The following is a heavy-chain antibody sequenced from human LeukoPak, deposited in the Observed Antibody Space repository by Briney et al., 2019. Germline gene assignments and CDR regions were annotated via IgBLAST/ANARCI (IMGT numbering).Heavy chain of an antibody. CDR2: IKQDGSEK. Sequence: GGSLRLSCAASGFTFSSYWMSWVRQAPGKGLEWVANIKQDGSEKYYVDSVKGRFTISRDNSKNTLYLQMNSLRAEDTAVYSCAKGASTSYYYYMDVWGKGTTVTISS. CDR1: GFTFSSYW. V-gene: IGHV3-7*01. J-gene: IGHJ6*03. CDR3: AKGASTSYYYYMDV. D-gene: IGHD2-2*01.